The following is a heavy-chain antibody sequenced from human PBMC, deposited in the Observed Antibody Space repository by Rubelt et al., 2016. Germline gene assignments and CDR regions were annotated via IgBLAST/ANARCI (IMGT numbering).Heavy chain of an antibody. J-gene: IGHJ5*02. CDR2: MYYSGST. D-gene: IGHD3-22*01. V-gene: IGHV4-59*12. Sequence: QLQLQESGPGLVKPSETLSLTCTVSGGSMSTYYWSWIRQPPGKGLEWIGYMYYSGSTNYNPALKSRVTISMDTSKNQFSLKLSSVTAADTAVYYCARADYYDSSGYHNWFDPWGQGTLVTVSS. CDR1: GGSMSTYY. CDR3: ARADYYDSSGYHNWFDP.